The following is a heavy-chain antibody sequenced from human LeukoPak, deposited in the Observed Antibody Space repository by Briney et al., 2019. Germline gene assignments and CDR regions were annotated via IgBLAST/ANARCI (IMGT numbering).Heavy chain of an antibody. CDR3: ARQLRTYGMDV. CDR2: IGTAGDT. J-gene: IGHJ6*02. CDR1: GFTFSSYD. V-gene: IGHV3-13*01. Sequence: GGSLRLSCAASGFTFSSYDMHGVRQATGKGLEWVSAIGTAGDTYYPGSVKGRFTISRENAKNSLYLQMNSLRAGDTAVYYCARQLRTYGMDVWGQGTTVTVSS.